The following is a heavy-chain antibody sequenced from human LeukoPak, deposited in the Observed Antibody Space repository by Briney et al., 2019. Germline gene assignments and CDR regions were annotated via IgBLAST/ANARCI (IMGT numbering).Heavy chain of an antibody. CDR1: GFTFSSYA. Sequence: PGGSLRLSCAASGFTFSSYAMHWVRQAPGKGLEWVAVISYDGSNKYYADSVKGRFTMSRDNSKNTLYLQMNSLRAEDTAVYYCARVKGWGSSGGFDYWGQGTLVTVSS. V-gene: IGHV3-30*01. D-gene: IGHD7-27*01. CDR2: ISYDGSNK. J-gene: IGHJ4*02. CDR3: ARVKGWGSSGGFDY.